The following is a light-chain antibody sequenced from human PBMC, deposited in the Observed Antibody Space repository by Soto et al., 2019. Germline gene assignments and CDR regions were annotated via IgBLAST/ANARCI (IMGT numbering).Light chain of an antibody. Sequence: DIVMTQSPDSLAVSLGERATINCKSSQSVLYSSNNKNYLAWYQQKLGQPPKLLIYWASSRESGVPGRFSGSGSGTDFTLTISSLQAEDVAVYYCQQYYSTPRTFGQGTKVDIK. CDR1: QSVLYSSNNKNY. CDR3: QQYYSTPRT. V-gene: IGKV4-1*01. CDR2: WAS. J-gene: IGKJ1*01.